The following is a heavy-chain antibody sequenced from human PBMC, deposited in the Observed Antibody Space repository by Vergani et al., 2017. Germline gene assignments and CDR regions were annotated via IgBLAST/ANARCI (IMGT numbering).Heavy chain of an antibody. CDR3: APRSGGYYCGCKVHPLRTAFDV. J-gene: IGHJ3*01. V-gene: IGHV4-61*02. CDR2: ISASGNA. CDR1: GGSISAGYYF. Sequence: QVQLQASGPGRVKPSQTLSLTCTMSGGSISAGYYFWSWIRQPAGKGLEWLGHISASGNASHIPSLKTRVSMSVDTSKNQFSLTVTSLTAADTAIYFCAPRSGGYYCGCKVHPLRTAFDVWGHGTVVTVSS. D-gene: IGHD3-16*01.